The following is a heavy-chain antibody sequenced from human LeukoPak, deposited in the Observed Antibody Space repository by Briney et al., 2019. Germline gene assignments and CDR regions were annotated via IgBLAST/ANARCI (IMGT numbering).Heavy chain of an antibody. Sequence: PSETLSLTCTVSGGSISSYYWSWIRQPPGKGLEWIGYIYYSGSTNYNPSLKSRVTISVDTSKNQFSLKLSSVTAADTAVYYCARVAGYSYGYGIDCWGPGTLVTVSS. J-gene: IGHJ4*02. CDR1: GGSISSYY. V-gene: IGHV4-59*01. D-gene: IGHD5-18*01. CDR3: ARVAGYSYGYGIDC. CDR2: IYYSGST.